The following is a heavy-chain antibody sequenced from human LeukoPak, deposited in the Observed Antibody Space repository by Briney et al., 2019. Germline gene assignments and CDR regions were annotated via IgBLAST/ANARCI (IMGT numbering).Heavy chain of an antibody. CDR1: GISLSTYA. D-gene: IGHD3-3*01. Sequence: GGSLRLSCTASGISLSTYALTWVRQAPGKGLEWVSGISPAGTTYYADSVKGRFIISRDNSKNALYLQMNSLRAEDTAVYYCSKEGLDGSPLEYYFDYWGRGTLVTVSS. CDR3: SKEGLDGSPLEYYFDY. V-gene: IGHV3-23*01. CDR2: ISPAGTT. J-gene: IGHJ4*02.